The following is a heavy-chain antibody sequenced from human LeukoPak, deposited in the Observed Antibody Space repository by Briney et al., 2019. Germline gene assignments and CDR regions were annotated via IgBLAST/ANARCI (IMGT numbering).Heavy chain of an antibody. V-gene: IGHV4-34*01. CDR1: GGSFSGYY. Sequence: PSETLSLTCAVYGGSFSGYYWSWIRQPPGNYNPSLKSRVTISVDTSKNQFSLKLSSVTAADTAVYYCARHWRSRFGELLQRNSLRFDPWGQGTLVTVSS. J-gene: IGHJ5*02. D-gene: IGHD3-10*01. CDR3: ARHWRSRFGELLQRNSLRFDP.